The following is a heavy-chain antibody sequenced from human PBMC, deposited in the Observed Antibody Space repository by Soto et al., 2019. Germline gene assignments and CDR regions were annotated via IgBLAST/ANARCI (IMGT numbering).Heavy chain of an antibody. CDR3: ARDHLAYYDSRGYHNWFDP. CDR2: IIPIFGTA. D-gene: IGHD3-22*01. Sequence: ASVKVSCKASGGSFSSYAISWVRQAPGQGLEWMGGIIPIFGTANYAQKFQGRVTITADEATSTAYMELSSLRSEDMSVYYCARDHLAYYDSRGYHNWFDPW. J-gene: IGHJ5*02. CDR1: GGSFSSYA. V-gene: IGHV1-69*13.